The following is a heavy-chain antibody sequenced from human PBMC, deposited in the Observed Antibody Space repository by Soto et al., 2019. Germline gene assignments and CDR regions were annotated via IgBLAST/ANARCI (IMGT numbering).Heavy chain of an antibody. J-gene: IGHJ4*02. V-gene: IGHV3-30*18. CDR3: AKEGTIFGVVIIPYFDF. CDR2: ISYDGSNK. D-gene: IGHD3-3*01. Sequence: PGGSLRLSCAASRFTFSSYGMHWVHQAPGKGLEWVAVISYDGSNKYYSDSVKGRFTISRDNSKNTLYLQMNSLRAEDTAVYYCAKEGTIFGVVIIPYFDFWGQGTLVTVSS. CDR1: RFTFSSYG.